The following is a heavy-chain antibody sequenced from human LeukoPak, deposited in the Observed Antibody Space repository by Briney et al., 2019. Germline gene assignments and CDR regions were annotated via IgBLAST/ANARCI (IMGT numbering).Heavy chain of an antibody. D-gene: IGHD1-1*01. CDR2: INPNSGDT. CDR3: ASPRIRNVFDI. Sequence: GASVKVSCKASGYTFTDYYMHWVRQAPGQGLEWMGWINPNSGDTNYAQKFQGRATMTRDTSISTAYMELSRLISDDTAVYYCASPRIRNVFDIWGQGTMVTVSS. J-gene: IGHJ3*02. CDR1: GYTFTDYY. V-gene: IGHV1-2*02.